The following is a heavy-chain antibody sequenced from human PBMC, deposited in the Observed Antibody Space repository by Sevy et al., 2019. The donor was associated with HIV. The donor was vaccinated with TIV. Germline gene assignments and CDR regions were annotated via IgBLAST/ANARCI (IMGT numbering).Heavy chain of an antibody. CDR2: LIGGGRRT. V-gene: IGHV3-23*01. CDR3: AKRRVQSGLSGGGANYGMDV. J-gene: IGHJ6*02. CDR1: GFPFSSYA. D-gene: IGHD2-8*02. Sequence: GGSLRLSCAASGFPFSSYAMSWVRQAPGRGLEWVSTLIGGGRRTYYADSVTGRFIISRDNSRNTLYLQMNSLRAEDTAIYYCAKRRVQSGLSGGGANYGMDVCDRGTTVTVSS.